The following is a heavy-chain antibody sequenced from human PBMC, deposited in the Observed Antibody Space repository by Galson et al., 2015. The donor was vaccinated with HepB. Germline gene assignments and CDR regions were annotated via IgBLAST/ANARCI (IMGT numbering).Heavy chain of an antibody. D-gene: IGHD1-26*01. CDR1: GYTFTSYG. CDR2: ISAYNGNT. CDR3: ARDRKLSGSAYYYYYYMDV. V-gene: IGHV1-18*01. J-gene: IGHJ6*03. Sequence: SVKVSCKASGYTFTSYGISWVRQAPGQGLEWMGWISAYNGNTNYAQKLQGRVTMTTDTSTSTAYMELRSLRSDDTAVYYCARDRKLSGSAYYYYYYMDVWGKGTTVTVSS.